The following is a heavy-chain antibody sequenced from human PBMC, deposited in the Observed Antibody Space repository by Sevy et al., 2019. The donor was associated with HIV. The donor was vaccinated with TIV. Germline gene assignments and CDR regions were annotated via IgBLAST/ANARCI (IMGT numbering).Heavy chain of an antibody. Sequence: SETLSLTCTVSGGSISSGGYYWSWIRQHPGKGLEWIGYIYYSGSTYYNPSLKSRVTISVDTSKNQFSLKLSSVTAADTAVYYCARGPYCGGDCYPGGWFDPWGQGTLVTVSS. V-gene: IGHV4-31*03. CDR1: GGSISSGGYY. D-gene: IGHD2-21*02. CDR3: ARGPYCGGDCYPGGWFDP. CDR2: IYYSGST. J-gene: IGHJ5*02.